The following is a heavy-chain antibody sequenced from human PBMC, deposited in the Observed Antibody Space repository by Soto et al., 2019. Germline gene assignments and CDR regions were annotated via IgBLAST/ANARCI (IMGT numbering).Heavy chain of an antibody. J-gene: IGHJ5*02. CDR2: IYYSGST. CDR3: ARGGYCSSTSCYTGWFDP. D-gene: IGHD2-2*02. V-gene: IGHV4-31*03. Sequence: SETLSLTCTVSCGSISSGGYYWSWIRQHPGKGLEWIGYIYYSGSTYYNPSLKSRVTISVDTSKNQFSLKLSSVTAADTAVYYCARGGYCSSTSCYTGWFDPWGQGTLVTVSS. CDR1: CGSISSGGYY.